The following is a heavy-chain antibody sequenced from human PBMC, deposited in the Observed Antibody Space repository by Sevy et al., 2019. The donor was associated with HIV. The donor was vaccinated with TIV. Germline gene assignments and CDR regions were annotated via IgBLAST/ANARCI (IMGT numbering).Heavy chain of an antibody. Sequence: GGSLRLSCAASGFTFSFYDMNWVRQAPGKGLQWLSYISTRSTTIYYADSVKGRFTISRDNAKNSLYLQMNSLTDEDTAVYYCARDKVTHSYYDYWGQGILVTVSS. CDR1: GFTFSFYD. CDR2: ISTRSTTI. J-gene: IGHJ4*02. D-gene: IGHD3-10*01. CDR3: ARDKVTHSYYDY. V-gene: IGHV3-48*02.